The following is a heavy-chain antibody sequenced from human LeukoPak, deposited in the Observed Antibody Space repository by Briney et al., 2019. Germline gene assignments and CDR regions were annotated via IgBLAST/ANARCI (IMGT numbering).Heavy chain of an antibody. Sequence: PGGSLRLSCAASGFTFSSYGMHWVRQAPGKGLEWVAVISYDGSNKYYADSVKGRFTISRDNSKNTLYLQMNSLRAEDTAVYYCAKDSGSYYSRLADYWGQGTLVTVSS. D-gene: IGHD1-26*01. V-gene: IGHV3-30*18. CDR2: ISYDGSNK. CDR1: GFTFSSYG. J-gene: IGHJ4*02. CDR3: AKDSGSYYSRLADY.